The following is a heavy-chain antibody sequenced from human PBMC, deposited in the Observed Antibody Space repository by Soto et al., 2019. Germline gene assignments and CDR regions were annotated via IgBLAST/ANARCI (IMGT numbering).Heavy chain of an antibody. CDR2: ISYDGSNK. D-gene: IGHD1-26*01. Sequence: QVQLVESGGGVVQPGRSLRLSCAASGFTFSSYAMHWVRQAPGKGLEWVAVISYDGSNKYYADSVKGRFTISRDNSKNTLYLQMNSLRAEDTAVYYCAMGGRGPFDYWGQGTLVTVSS. CDR3: AMGGRGPFDY. CDR1: GFTFSSYA. J-gene: IGHJ4*02. V-gene: IGHV3-30-3*01.